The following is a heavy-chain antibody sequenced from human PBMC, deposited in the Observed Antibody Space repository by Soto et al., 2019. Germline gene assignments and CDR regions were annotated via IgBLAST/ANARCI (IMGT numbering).Heavy chain of an antibody. Sequence: QVQLVESGGGVVQPGRSLRLSCAASGFTFSSYAMHWVRQAPGKGLEWVAVISYDGSNKYHADSVKGRFTISRDNSKNTLYLQMNSLRAEDTAVYYCARDPGGSGWAENYYYYGMDVWGQGTTVTVSS. CDR2: ISYDGSNK. V-gene: IGHV3-30-3*01. J-gene: IGHJ6*02. CDR3: ARDPGGSGWAENYYYYGMDV. D-gene: IGHD6-19*01. CDR1: GFTFSSYA.